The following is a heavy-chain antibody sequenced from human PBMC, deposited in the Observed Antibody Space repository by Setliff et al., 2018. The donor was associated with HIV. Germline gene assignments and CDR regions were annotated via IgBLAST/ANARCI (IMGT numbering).Heavy chain of an antibody. J-gene: IGHJ4*02. CDR2: ISSSGTYI. Sequence: PGGSLRLSCAASGFNFNTYSMSWVRQAPGKGLEWVSSISSSGTYIYYADSMKGRFTISRDKAGNSLYLQLNNVRAEDTAVYYCTRMIPPRSNRFSSGWFDYWGQGTVVTSPQ. D-gene: IGHD6-19*01. CDR1: GFNFNTYS. V-gene: IGHV3-21*01. CDR3: TRMIPPRSNRFSSGWFDY.